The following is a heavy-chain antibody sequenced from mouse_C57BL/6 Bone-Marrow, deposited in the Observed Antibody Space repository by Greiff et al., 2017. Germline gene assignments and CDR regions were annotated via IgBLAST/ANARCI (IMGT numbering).Heavy chain of an antibody. D-gene: IGHD1-1*01. Sequence: QVQLQQPGAELVMPGASVKLSCKASGYTFTSYWMHWVKQRPGQGLEWIGEIDPSDSYTNYNQKFKGKFTLHVDKSSSTAYMQLSSLTSEDSAVYYCARTNAVVAGDYWGQGTTLTVSA. CDR1: GYTFTSYW. CDR3: ARTNAVVAGDY. V-gene: IGHV1-69*01. J-gene: IGHJ2*01. CDR2: IDPSDSYT.